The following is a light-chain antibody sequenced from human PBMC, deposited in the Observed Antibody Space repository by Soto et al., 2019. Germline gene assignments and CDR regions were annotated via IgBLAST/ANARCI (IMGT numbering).Light chain of an antibody. CDR3: QSYDNTLSARDV. CDR2: GNS. Sequence: QPVLTQPPSVSGAPGQRVTISCTGSSSNIGANYDVHWYQQRPGTAPKLLIFGNSNRPSGVPDRFSGSKSGTSASLAITGLQADDEGDYYCQSYDNTLSARDVFGTGTKLTVL. V-gene: IGLV1-40*01. J-gene: IGLJ1*01. CDR1: SSNIGANYD.